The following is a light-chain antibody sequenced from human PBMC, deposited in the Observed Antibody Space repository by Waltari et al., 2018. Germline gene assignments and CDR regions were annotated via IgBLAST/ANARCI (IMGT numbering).Light chain of an antibody. J-gene: IGKJ2*01. CDR1: QNVRSN. V-gene: IGKV3-15*01. Sequence: IVMTQSPATLSVSPGERATLSCRASQNVRSNLAWYQQKPGQAPRLLIYGASTRAPDVPARFGGSGFGTEFTLTISSLQSEDFAVYYCQHYEGWPPSYTFGQGTKVDIK. CDR3: QHYEGWPPSYT. CDR2: GAS.